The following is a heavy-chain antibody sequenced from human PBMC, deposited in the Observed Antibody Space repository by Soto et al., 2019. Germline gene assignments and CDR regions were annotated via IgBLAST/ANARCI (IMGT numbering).Heavy chain of an antibody. CDR1: GFTFSSYA. CDR3: ARDYYRFNSGYGFSMDV. Sequence: QVQLVESGGGVVQPGRSLRLSCAASGFTFSSYAMHWVRQAPGKGLEWVAVISYDGRNKYYGDSVKGRSTISRDNSKNTLYLQMNSLRAEDTAVYYCARDYYRFNSGYGFSMDVW. CDR2: ISYDGRNK. J-gene: IGHJ6*01. D-gene: IGHD5-12*01. V-gene: IGHV3-30*04.